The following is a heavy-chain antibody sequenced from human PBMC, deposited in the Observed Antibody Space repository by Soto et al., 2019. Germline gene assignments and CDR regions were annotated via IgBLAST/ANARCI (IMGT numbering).Heavy chain of an antibody. J-gene: IGHJ4*02. V-gene: IGHV3-48*01. Sequence: EVQLVESGGGLVQPGGSLRLSCAASGFTFSAYSMNWVRQAPGKGLEWVSDISSSSSNTYYADSVKGLFTISRDNAKNSLYLQMNSLRAEDTAVYHGARWVGGESRSLDYWGQGTLVTVSS. CDR3: ARWVGGESRSLDY. D-gene: IGHD2-15*01. CDR2: ISSSSSNT. CDR1: GFTFSAYS.